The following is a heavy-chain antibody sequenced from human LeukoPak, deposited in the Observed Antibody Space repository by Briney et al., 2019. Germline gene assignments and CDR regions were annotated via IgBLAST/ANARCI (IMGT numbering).Heavy chain of an antibody. J-gene: IGHJ4*02. CDR2: IYPGDSDT. CDR1: GYSFTNSW. CDR3: ARLLEGVAGTWGY. D-gene: IGHD6-19*01. V-gene: IGHV5-51*01. Sequence: GESLKISCKGFGYSFTNSWIGWVRQMPGKGLEWMGNIYPGDSDTRYSPSFQGQVTISADKSISTAYLQWSGLKASDTAMYYCARLLEGVAGTWGYWGQGTLVTVSS.